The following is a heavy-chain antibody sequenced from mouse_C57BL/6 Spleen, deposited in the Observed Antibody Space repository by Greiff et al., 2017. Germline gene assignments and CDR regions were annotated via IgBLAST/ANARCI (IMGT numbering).Heavy chain of an antibody. D-gene: IGHD1-1*01. Sequence: DVHLVESGGGLVKPGGSLKLSCAASGFTFSDYGMHWVRQAPEKGLEWVAYISSGSSTIYYADTVKGRFTISRDNAKTTLFLQMTSLRSEDTAMYYCARGDYYGSSYGYFDVWGTGTTVTVSS. CDR2: ISSGSSTI. V-gene: IGHV5-17*01. CDR1: GFTFSDYG. CDR3: ARGDYYGSSYGYFDV. J-gene: IGHJ1*03.